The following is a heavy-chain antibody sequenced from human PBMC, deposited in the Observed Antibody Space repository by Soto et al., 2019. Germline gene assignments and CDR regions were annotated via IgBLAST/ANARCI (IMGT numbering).Heavy chain of an antibody. D-gene: IGHD3-16*01. CDR1: GYTFTTYW. CDR3: ACHRQDYGDRAYDY. V-gene: IGHV5-10-1*01. Sequence: GESLKISCQGSGYTFTTYWITWVRQMPGRGLEWMGRIDPIDSYTNYIPSFQGHVTISADKSTNTAYLEWRSLKASDSAIYYCACHRQDYGDRAYDYWGQGTLVTVSS. J-gene: IGHJ4*02. CDR2: IDPIDSYT.